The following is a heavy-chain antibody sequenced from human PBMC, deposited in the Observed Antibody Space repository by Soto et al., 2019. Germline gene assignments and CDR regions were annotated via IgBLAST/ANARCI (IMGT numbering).Heavy chain of an antibody. CDR2: IYHPGST. D-gene: IGHD3-10*01. CDR1: GGSLSSTHW. V-gene: IGHV4-4*02. J-gene: IGHJ5*02. Sequence: QVQLQESGPGLVMPSGTLSLTCAVSGGSLSSTHWWSWVRQPPRKVLEWIVDIYHPGSTSYNPSPKRRVTISVDKSNNQFALNLSSVTAADTAVYYCARDPYYYGSGDKGGFDPWGQGTLVIVSS. CDR3: ARDPYYYGSGDKGGFDP.